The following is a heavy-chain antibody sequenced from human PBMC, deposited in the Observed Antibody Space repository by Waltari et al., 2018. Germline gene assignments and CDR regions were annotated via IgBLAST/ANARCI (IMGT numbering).Heavy chain of an antibody. CDR1: GGTFSSYA. D-gene: IGHD6-6*01. V-gene: IGHV1-69*01. J-gene: IGHJ3*02. CDR2: IIPSFGTA. Sequence: QVQLVQSGAEVKKPGSSVKVSCKASGGTFSSYAISWVRQAPGQGLEWMGGIIPSFGTANYAQKFQGRVTITADESTSTAYMELSSLRSEDTAVYYCARGRGVAARPGEDDDAFDIWGQGTMVTVSS. CDR3: ARGRGVAARPGEDDDAFDI.